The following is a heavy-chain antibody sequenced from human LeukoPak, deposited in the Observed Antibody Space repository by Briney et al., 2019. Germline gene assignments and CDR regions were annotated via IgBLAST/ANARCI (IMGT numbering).Heavy chain of an antibody. CDR2: IYHSGST. Sequence: SETLSLTCTVSGGSISSYYWSWIRQPPGKGLEWIGYIYHSGSTYYNPSLKSRVTISVDRSKNQFSLKLSSVTAADTAVYYCARASGSYSDAFDIWGQGTMVTVSS. CDR1: GGSISSYY. V-gene: IGHV4-59*12. D-gene: IGHD1-26*01. CDR3: ARASGSYSDAFDI. J-gene: IGHJ3*02.